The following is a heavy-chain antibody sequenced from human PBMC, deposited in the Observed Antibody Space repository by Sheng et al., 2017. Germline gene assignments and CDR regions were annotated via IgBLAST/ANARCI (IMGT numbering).Heavy chain of an antibody. CDR3: ARQPYITSLDV. Sequence: QLQLQESGPGLVKTSETLSLTCTVSGASISSTTFYWGWIRQPPREGAGVDWKYLFYWEHPYYNPSLKSRVTYPSTRPKNRFSLIVSSVTAADTAVYYCARQPYITSLDVWGKGATVTVSS. CDR2: LFYWEHP. D-gene: IGHD2-2*01. J-gene: IGHJ6*04. V-gene: IGHV4-39*01. CDR1: GASISSTTFY.